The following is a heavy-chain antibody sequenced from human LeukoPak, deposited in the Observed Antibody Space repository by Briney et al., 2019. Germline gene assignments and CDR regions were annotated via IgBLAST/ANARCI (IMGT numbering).Heavy chain of an antibody. CDR1: GGSISSYY. J-gene: IGHJ4*02. CDR2: IYYSGST. D-gene: IGHD5-24*01. V-gene: IGHV4-59*08. CDR3: ASLRRDGYNLYYFDY. Sequence: SETLSLTCTVSGGSISSYYWSWIRQPPGKGLEWLGYIYYSGSTNYNPSLKSRVTISVDTSKNQFSLKLSSVTAADTAVYYCASLRRDGYNLYYFDYWGQGTLVTVSS.